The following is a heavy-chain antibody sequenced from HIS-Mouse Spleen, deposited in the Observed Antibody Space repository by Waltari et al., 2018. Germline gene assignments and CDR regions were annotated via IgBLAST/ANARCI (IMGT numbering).Heavy chain of an antibody. CDR3: AREIPYSSSWYDWYFDL. D-gene: IGHD6-13*01. CDR1: GGSISSSSYY. J-gene: IGHJ2*01. Sequence: QLQLQESGPGLVKPSETLSLTSTVSGGSISSSSYYWGWIRQPPGKGLEWIGSIYYSGSTYYNPYIMRRVTISVDTSKNQFSLKLSSVTAADTAGYYCAREIPYSSSWYDWYFDLWGRGTLVTVSS. CDR2: IYYSGST. V-gene: IGHV4-39*07.